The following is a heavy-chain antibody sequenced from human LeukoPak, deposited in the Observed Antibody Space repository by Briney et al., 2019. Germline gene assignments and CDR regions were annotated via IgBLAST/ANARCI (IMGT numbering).Heavy chain of an antibody. D-gene: IGHD1-26*01. CDR3: AKDSSPDSGSYHGYFQH. CDR2: ISGSGGST. CDR1: GFTFNNYA. Sequence: GGSLRLSCAASGFTFNNYAMSWVRQAPGKGLEWVSAISGSGGSTYYADSVKGRFTISRDNSKNTLYLQMNSLRAEDTAVYYCAKDSSPDSGSYHGYFQHWGQGTLVTVSS. J-gene: IGHJ1*01. V-gene: IGHV3-23*01.